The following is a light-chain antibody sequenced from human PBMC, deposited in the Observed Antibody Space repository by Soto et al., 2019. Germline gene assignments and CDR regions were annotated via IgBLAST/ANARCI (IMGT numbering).Light chain of an antibody. Sequence: DLQMTQSPSSLSASVGDGVTITCRASQSVSSHLNWYQQRPGKAPRLLIYAASILQSGVPSRFNGSGSGPNFTLTISGLQPDDSATYYCQQTYSTPLTFGGGTKVEIK. CDR1: QSVSSH. CDR2: AAS. V-gene: IGKV1-39*01. J-gene: IGKJ4*01. CDR3: QQTYSTPLT.